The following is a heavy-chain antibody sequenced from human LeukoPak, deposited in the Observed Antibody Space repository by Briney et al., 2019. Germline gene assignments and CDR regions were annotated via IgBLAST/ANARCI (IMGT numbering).Heavy chain of an antibody. CDR2: ISGSGGYT. V-gene: IGHV3-23*01. CDR1: GFTFSSYA. J-gene: IGHJ4*02. Sequence: PGGSLRLSCAASGFTFSSYAMSWVRQAPGKGLEWVSAISGSGGYTYYADSVKGRFTISRDNSKNTLYLQMNSLRAEDTAVYYCAKDGQVVPAAYFDYWGQGTLVTVSS. CDR3: AKDGQVVPAAYFDY. D-gene: IGHD2-2*01.